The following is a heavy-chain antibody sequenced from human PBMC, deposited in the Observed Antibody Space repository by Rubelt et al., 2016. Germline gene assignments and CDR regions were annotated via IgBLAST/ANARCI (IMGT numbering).Heavy chain of an antibody. CDR1: AGSISRSTSY. CDR3: AREGGSGYDSGFDI. Sequence: QLQLQLSGPRLVKPSETLSLTCTVSAGSISRSTSYWGWIRQAPGKGLEWIGSIDYSGSSYYNPSLKSRVTISVDSSKNQFSLKLSSGTAADTAVYYCAREGGSGYDSGFDIWGQGTMVTVSS. J-gene: IGHJ3*02. V-gene: IGHV4-39*02. D-gene: IGHD5-12*01. CDR2: IDYSGSS.